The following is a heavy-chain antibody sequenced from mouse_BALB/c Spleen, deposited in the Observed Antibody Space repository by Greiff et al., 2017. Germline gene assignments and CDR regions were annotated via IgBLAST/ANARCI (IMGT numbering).Heavy chain of an antibody. D-gene: IGHD4-1*01. CDR1: GYTFTSYW. V-gene: IGHV1-7*01. CDR2: INPSTGYT. CDR3: ARWELAY. Sequence: QVQLQQSGAELAKPGASVKMSCKASGYTFTSYWMHWVKQRPGQGLEWIGYINPSTGYTEYNQKFKDKATLTADKSSSTAYMQLSSLTSEDSAVYYCARWELAYWGQGTTLTVSS. J-gene: IGHJ2*01.